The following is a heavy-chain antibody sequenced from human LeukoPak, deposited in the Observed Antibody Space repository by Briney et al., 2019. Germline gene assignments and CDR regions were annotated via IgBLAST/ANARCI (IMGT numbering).Heavy chain of an antibody. Sequence: SVKVSCKASGGTFSTYSISWVRQAPGQGLEWMGGIIPIFGTANYAQKFQGRVTITADESTSTAYMELSSLRSEDTAVYYCAVGVVAATSASYYYYYGMDVWGQGTTVTVSS. D-gene: IGHD2-15*01. CDR3: AVGVVAATSASYYYYYGMDV. CDR1: GGTFSTYS. J-gene: IGHJ6*02. V-gene: IGHV1-69*01. CDR2: IIPIFGTA.